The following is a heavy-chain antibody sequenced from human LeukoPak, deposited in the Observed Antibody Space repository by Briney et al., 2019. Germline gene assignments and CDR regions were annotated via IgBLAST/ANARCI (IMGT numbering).Heavy chain of an antibody. Sequence: PLETLSLTCTVSGGSISSYYWSWIRQPPGKGLEWIGYIYYSGSTNYNPSLKSRVTISVDTSKNQFSLKLSSVTAADTAVYYCASPSEDSNGWESFDYWGQGTLVTVSS. V-gene: IGHV4-59*01. CDR3: ASPSEDSNGWESFDY. CDR2: IYYSGST. D-gene: IGHD6-19*01. J-gene: IGHJ4*02. CDR1: GGSISSYY.